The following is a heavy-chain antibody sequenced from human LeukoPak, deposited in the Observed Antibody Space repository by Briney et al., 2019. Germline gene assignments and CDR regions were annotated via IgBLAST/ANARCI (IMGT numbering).Heavy chain of an antibody. V-gene: IGHV1-69*13. CDR2: IIPVFGTA. Sequence: SVKVSCRASGGTFSSYAISWVRQAPGQGLEWMGGIIPVFGTANYAQKFQGRVTITADESTSTAYMELSSLRSEDTAVYYCARGGDYVWGTPYGYYGMDVWGQGTTVTVSS. CDR1: GGTFSSYA. D-gene: IGHD3-16*01. CDR3: ARGGDYVWGTPYGYYGMDV. J-gene: IGHJ6*02.